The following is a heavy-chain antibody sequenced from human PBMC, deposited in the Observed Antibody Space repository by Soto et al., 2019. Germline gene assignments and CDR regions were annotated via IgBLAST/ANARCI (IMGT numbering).Heavy chain of an antibody. CDR1: GGSFSGYY. J-gene: IGHJ4*02. V-gene: IGHV4-34*01. D-gene: IGHD6-25*01. CDR2: INHSGST. Sequence: QVQLQQWGAGLLKPSETLSLTCAVYGGSFSGYYWSWIRQPPGKGLEWIGEINHSGSTNYNPSLKSRVTISVDTSKNQFSRKLSSVTAADTAVYYCARALKAGNFDYWGQGTLVTVSS. CDR3: ARALKAGNFDY.